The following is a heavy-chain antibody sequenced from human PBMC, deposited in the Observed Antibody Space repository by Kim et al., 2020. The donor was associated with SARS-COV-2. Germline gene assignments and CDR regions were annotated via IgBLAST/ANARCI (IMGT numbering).Heavy chain of an antibody. D-gene: IGHD6-13*01. V-gene: IGHV1-69*13. J-gene: IGHJ2*01. CDR3: ASTYSSSWPYWYFDL. CDR1: GGTFSSYA. CDR2: IIPIFGTA. Sequence: SVKVSCKASGGTFSSYAISWVRQAPGQGLEWMGGIIPIFGTANYAQKFQGRVTITADESTSTAYMELSSLRSEDTAVYYCASTYSSSWPYWYFDLWGRGTLVTVSS.